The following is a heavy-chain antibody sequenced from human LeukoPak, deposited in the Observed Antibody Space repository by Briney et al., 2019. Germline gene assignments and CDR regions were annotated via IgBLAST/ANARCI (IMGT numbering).Heavy chain of an antibody. Sequence: SETLSLTCTVSGGSISGYSWTWIRQPPGQGLEWIGYFHNSRTTSYNPSLTGRVTISVDTAKNQFSLKLSSVTAADTAVYYCARGRDVVVPTANYVDYWGQGTLVTVSS. V-gene: IGHV4-59*12. D-gene: IGHD2-2*01. CDR2: FHNSRTT. CDR1: GGSISGYS. J-gene: IGHJ4*02. CDR3: ARGRDVVVPTANYVDY.